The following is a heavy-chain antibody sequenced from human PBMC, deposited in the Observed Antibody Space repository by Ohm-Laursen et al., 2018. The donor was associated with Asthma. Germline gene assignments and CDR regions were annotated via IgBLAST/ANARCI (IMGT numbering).Heavy chain of an antibody. CDR2: ISPRSRYI. D-gene: IGHD6-13*01. CDR1: GFTFSSYN. V-gene: IGHV3-21*01. CDR3: AKDVLGFVAAAQD. Sequence: SLRLSCSASGFTFSSYNMNWVRQAPGKGLEWVSSISPRSRYIYYADSVKGRFTISRDNAKNSLYLQVNSLRAEDTAIYYCAKDVLGFVAAAQDWGQGTLVTVSS. J-gene: IGHJ4*02.